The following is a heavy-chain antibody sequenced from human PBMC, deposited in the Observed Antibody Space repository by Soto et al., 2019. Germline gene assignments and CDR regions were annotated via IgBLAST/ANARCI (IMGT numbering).Heavy chain of an antibody. D-gene: IGHD3-22*01. CDR3: ARKDKSGYFNWFDP. J-gene: IGHJ5*02. V-gene: IGHV5-51*01. Sequence: PGESLKISCRTSGYRCTSYWIAWVRQMPGKGLEWMGIIFPSDSGTRYSPSFQGQVTSPADRSTSTVFLQWASLKASDTAVYFCARKDKSGYFNWFDPWGQGTLVTVSS. CDR1: GYRCTSYW. CDR2: IFPSDSGT.